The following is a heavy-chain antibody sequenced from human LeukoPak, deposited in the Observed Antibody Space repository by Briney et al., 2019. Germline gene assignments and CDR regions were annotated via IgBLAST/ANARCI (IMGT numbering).Heavy chain of an antibody. V-gene: IGHV3-30-3*01. J-gene: IGHJ4*02. CDR2: ITYDGSKK. D-gene: IGHD3-9*01. Sequence: GSLRLSCAASGFAFSSFGMHWARQAPGKGLDWVAVITYDGSKKYYADSVKGRFTISRDNSKNTLYLQMDILRTEDTAVYYCARGLDYDILTFWGQGTLVTVSS. CDR1: GFAFSSFG. CDR3: ARGLDYDILTF.